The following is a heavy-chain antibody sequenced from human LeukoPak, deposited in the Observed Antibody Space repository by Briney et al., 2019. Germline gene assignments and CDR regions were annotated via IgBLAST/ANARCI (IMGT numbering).Heavy chain of an antibody. CDR3: AKFEVVVAAQKYYYYYYGMDV. CDR2: ISGSGGST. D-gene: IGHD2-15*01. J-gene: IGHJ6*02. V-gene: IGHV3-23*01. CDR1: GFTFSSYA. Sequence: GGSLRLPCAASGFTFSSYAMSWVRQAPGKGLEWVSAISGSGGSTYYADSVKGRFTISRDNSKNTLYLQMNSLRAEDTAVYYCAKFEVVVAAQKYYYYYYGMDVWGQGTTVTVSS.